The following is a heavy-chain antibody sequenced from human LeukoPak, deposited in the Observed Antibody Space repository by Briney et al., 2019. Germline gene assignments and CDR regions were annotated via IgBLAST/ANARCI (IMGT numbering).Heavy chain of an antibody. Sequence: SSETLSLTCTVSGGSISSSSYYWGWIRQPPGKGLEWIGSIYYSGSPYYNPSLKSRVTISVDTSKNQFSLKLSSVTAADTAVYYCARRTSIQWLVKYFDYWGQGTLVTVSS. J-gene: IGHJ4*02. CDR2: IYYSGSP. CDR1: GGSISSSSYY. V-gene: IGHV4-39*01. D-gene: IGHD6-19*01. CDR3: ARRTSIQWLVKYFDY.